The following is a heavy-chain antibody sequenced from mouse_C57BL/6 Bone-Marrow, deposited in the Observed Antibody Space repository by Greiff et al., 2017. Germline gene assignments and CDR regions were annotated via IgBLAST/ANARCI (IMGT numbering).Heavy chain of an antibody. CDR3: ARSTYYYADY. D-gene: IGHD1-1*01. Sequence: VQLQQSGAELVRPGTSVKVSCKASGYAFTNYLIEWVKQRPGQGLEWIGVINPGSGGTNYNEKFKGKATLTADKSSSPAYMQLSSLTSEDSAVYFCARSTYYYADYWGQGTTLTVSS. CDR1: GYAFTNYL. J-gene: IGHJ2*01. V-gene: IGHV1-54*01. CDR2: INPGSGGT.